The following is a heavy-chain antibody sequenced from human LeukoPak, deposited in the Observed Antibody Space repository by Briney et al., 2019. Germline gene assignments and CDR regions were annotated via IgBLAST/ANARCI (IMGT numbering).Heavy chain of an antibody. CDR1: GFTFSSYA. J-gene: IGHJ6*03. CDR2: ISSNGGST. CDR3: ARVYSYYYYMDV. Sequence: GGSLRLSCAASGFTFSSYAMHWVRQAPGKGLEYVSAISSNGGSTYYANSVKGRFTISRDNSKNTLYLQMGSLRAEDMAVYYCARVYSYYYYMDVWGKGTTVTVSS. V-gene: IGHV3-64*01.